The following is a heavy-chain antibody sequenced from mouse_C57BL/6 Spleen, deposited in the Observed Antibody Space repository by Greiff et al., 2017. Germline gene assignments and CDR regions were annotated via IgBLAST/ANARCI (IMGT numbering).Heavy chain of an antibody. J-gene: IGHJ3*01. V-gene: IGHV1-81*01. CDR3: ARHEEGYGYGPWFAY. Sequence: QVQLQQSGAELARPGASVKLSCKASGYTFTSYGISWVKQRTGQGLEWIGEIYPRSGNTYYNEKFKGKATLTADKSSSTAYMELRSLTSEDSAVYFCARHEEGYGYGPWFAYWGQGNLGTVSA. D-gene: IGHD2-2*01. CDR1: GYTFTSYG. CDR2: IYPRSGNT.